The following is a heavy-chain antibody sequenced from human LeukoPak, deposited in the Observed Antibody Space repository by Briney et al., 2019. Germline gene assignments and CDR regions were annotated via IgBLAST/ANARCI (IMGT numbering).Heavy chain of an antibody. CDR2: ISYDGSNK. CDR1: GFTFSSYG. V-gene: IGHV3-30*18. J-gene: IGHJ5*02. D-gene: IGHD2/OR15-2a*01. Sequence: GGSLRLSCAASGFTFSSYGMHWVRQAPGKGLEWVAVISYDGSNKYYADSVKGRFTISRDNSKNTLNLQMNSLRAEDTAVYYCAKVNIANWFDPWGQGTLVTVSS. CDR3: AKVNIANWFDP.